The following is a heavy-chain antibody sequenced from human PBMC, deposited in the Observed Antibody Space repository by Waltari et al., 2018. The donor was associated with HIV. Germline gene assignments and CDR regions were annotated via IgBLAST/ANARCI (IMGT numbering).Heavy chain of an antibody. Sequence: LVESGGDVVQPGRSLRLSCSASGFTFKSYGMHWVRQTPGKGPELVAFVSFDSSDFYYADSVKGRFTVSRDNSKNTLFLQMDSLKSEDTSLYYCARAPTTSLSLIQGFWGQGTLVTVSS. J-gene: IGHJ4*02. CDR3: ARAPTTSLSLIQGF. V-gene: IGHV3-30*03. CDR2: VSFDSSDF. CDR1: GFTFKSYG.